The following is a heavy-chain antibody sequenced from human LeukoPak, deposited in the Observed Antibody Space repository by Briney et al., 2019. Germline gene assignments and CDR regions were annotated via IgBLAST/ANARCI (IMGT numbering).Heavy chain of an antibody. J-gene: IGHJ4*02. CDR1: GGSFSGYY. Sequence: SETLSLTYAVYGGSFSGYYLSWIRQPPGKGLEWIGEINHSGITNYNPSLKSRVTISVDTSKNQFSLKLTSVTAADTAVYYCARAYYYESSGYGDFDYWGQGALVTVSS. CDR3: ARAYYYESSGYGDFDY. V-gene: IGHV4-34*01. CDR2: INHSGIT. D-gene: IGHD3-22*01.